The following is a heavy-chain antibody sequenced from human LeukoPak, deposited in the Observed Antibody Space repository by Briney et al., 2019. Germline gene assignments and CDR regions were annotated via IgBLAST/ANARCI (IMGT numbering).Heavy chain of an antibody. V-gene: IGHV4-59*01. CDR3: ARGGGVNRDGYNQFDY. Sequence: SETLSLTCTVSGGSISSYYWSWIRQPPGKGLEWIGNIYYDGSSKSNPSLKSRVSISVDTSKNQFFLELTSVTAADTAVYYCARGGGVNRDGYNQFDYWGQRTLVTVSS. CDR2: IYYDGSS. CDR1: GGSISSYY. J-gene: IGHJ4*02. D-gene: IGHD5-24*01.